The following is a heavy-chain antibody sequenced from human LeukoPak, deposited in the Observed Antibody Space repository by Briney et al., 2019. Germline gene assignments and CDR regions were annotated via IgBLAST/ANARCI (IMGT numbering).Heavy chain of an antibody. CDR3: ARGFEWPDAFDI. CDR2: ISSSGSTI. Sequence: GGSLRLSCAASGFTFSDYYMSWVRQAPGKGLEWVSYISSSGSTIYYADSVEGRFTISRDNAKNSLYLQMNSLRAEDTAVYYCARGFEWPDAFDIWGQGTMVTVSS. J-gene: IGHJ3*02. CDR1: GFTFSDYY. D-gene: IGHD3-9*01. V-gene: IGHV3-11*04.